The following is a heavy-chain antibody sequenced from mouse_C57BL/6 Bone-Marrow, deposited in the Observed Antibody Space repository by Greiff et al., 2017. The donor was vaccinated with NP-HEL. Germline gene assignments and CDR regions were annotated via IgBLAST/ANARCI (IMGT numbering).Heavy chain of an antibody. Sequence: EVQRVESGGGLVQPGGSLSLSCAASGFTFTDYYMSWVRQPPGTALEWLGFIRNKANGYTTAYSASVKGRFTIPRDTSQISLYLHMNALRAEDSATSYCSRGSSYYYGSSYAMDYWGQGTSVTVSS. CDR2: IRNKANGYTT. CDR3: SRGSSYYYGSSYAMDY. CDR1: GFTFTDYY. V-gene: IGHV7-3*01. J-gene: IGHJ4*01. D-gene: IGHD1-1*01.